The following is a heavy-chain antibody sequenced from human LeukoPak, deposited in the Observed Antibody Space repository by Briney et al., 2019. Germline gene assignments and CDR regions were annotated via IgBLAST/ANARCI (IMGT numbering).Heavy chain of an antibody. CDR1: GFTFSNAW. V-gene: IGHV3-15*01. CDR3: TTDSHGRQWLVGAQFDY. Sequence: PGGSLRLSCAASGFTFSNAWMSWVRQAPGKGLEWVGRIKSKTDGGTTDYAAPVKGRFTISRDDSKNTLYLQMNSLKTEDTAGYYWTTDSHGRQWLVGAQFDYWGQGTLVTVSS. CDR2: IKSKTDGGTT. J-gene: IGHJ4*02. D-gene: IGHD6-19*01.